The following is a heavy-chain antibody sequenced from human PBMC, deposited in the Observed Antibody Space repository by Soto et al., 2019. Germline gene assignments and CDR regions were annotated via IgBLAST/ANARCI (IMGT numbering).Heavy chain of an antibody. V-gene: IGHV1-8*01. D-gene: IGHD4-17*01. CDR2: MNPNSGNT. CDR1: GYTFTSYY. J-gene: IGHJ4*02. CDR3: ARALRAYGDYYLDS. Sequence: GASVNVSCKASGYTFTSYYINWVRQATGQGPEWMGWMNPNSGNTGYAQKFRGRVAMTRNTSTSTAYMELGSLRSEDTAVYYCARALRAYGDYYLDSWGQGTLVTVSS.